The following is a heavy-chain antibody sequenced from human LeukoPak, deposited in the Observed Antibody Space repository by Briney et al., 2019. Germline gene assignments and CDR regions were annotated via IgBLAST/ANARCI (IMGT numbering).Heavy chain of an antibody. CDR2: INSDGSTT. Sequence: PGGSLRLSCAASGFTFSSHWMHWVRQAPGKGLLWVSRINSDGSTTTYADSVKGRFTISRDNANNTLYLQMNSLRAEDTAVYYCAKDRSVGTEYFDLWGRGTLVTVSS. CDR3: AKDRSVGTEYFDL. V-gene: IGHV3-74*01. D-gene: IGHD1-26*01. J-gene: IGHJ2*01. CDR1: GFTFSSHW.